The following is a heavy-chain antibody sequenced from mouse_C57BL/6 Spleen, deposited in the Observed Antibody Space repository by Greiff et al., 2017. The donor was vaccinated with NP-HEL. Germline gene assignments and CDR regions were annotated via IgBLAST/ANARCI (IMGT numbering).Heavy chain of an antibody. V-gene: IGHV1-74*01. CDR2: IHPSDSDT. J-gene: IGHJ3*01. Sequence: QVQLQQPGAELVKPGASVMVSCKASGYTFTSYWMHWVKQRPGQGLEWIGRIHPSDSDTNYNEKFKGKATLTVDKSSSTAYMQLSSRTSEDAAVYYYAVGQHRLEAFAYWGQGTLVTVSA. CDR1: GYTFTSYW. D-gene: IGHD3-2*02. CDR3: AVGQHRLEAFAY.